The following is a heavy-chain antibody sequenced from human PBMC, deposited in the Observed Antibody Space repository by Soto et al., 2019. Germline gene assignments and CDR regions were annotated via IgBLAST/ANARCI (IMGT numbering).Heavy chain of an antibody. J-gene: IGHJ3*01. CDR2: IGSSDI. V-gene: IGHV3-23*01. D-gene: IGHD2-8*01. Sequence: GGSLRLSCAATGFNFNIHAMSWVRQAPGKGLEWVSTIGSSDIYYADSVQGRFTISRDNSKNILFLQMNSLRAGDTAVYYCAKDRFNGNGVFDGFDVWGQGTRVTVSS. CDR3: AKDRFNGNGVFDGFDV. CDR1: GFNFNIHA.